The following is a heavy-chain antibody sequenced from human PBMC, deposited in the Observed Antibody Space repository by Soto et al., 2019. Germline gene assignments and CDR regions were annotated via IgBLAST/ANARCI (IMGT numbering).Heavy chain of an antibody. V-gene: IGHV3-9*01. CDR2: ISWNSGSI. Sequence: PGGSLRLSCAASGFTFDDYAMHWVRQAPGKGLEWVSGISWNSGSIGYADSVKSRFTISRDNAKNSLYLQMNSLRAEDTALYYCAKDIYPYSSSSGSDYWGQGTLVTVSS. CDR3: AKDIYPYSSSSGSDY. J-gene: IGHJ4*02. CDR1: GFTFDDYA. D-gene: IGHD6-6*01.